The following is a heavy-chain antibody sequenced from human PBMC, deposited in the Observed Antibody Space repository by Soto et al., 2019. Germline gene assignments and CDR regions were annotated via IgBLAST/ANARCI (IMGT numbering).Heavy chain of an antibody. Sequence: QVQLVQSGAEVKKPGSSVKVSCKASGGTFSSYAISWVRQAPGQGLEWMGGIIPIFGTANYAQKFQGRVTMTADKSTSTAYMELRSLGSADTAVYYCAVGYCSGGSCYHPYYYGMDVWGQGTTVTVSS. V-gene: IGHV1-69*06. J-gene: IGHJ6*02. CDR3: AVGYCSGGSCYHPYYYGMDV. CDR2: IIPIFGTA. D-gene: IGHD2-15*01. CDR1: GGTFSSYA.